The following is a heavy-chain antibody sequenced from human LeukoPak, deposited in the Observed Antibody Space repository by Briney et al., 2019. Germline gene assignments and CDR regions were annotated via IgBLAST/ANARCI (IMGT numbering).Heavy chain of an antibody. J-gene: IGHJ4*02. Sequence: GGALRLSCAAPGFTFCSYWMTWVRRAPGKGLEWVASIKQDGSVRHYVDSVRGRFTVSRDNAKNSLYLQMNSLRAEDTAVYYCARGSSGWYVEYYFDYWGQGTLVTVSS. V-gene: IGHV3-7*01. D-gene: IGHD6-19*01. CDR2: IKQDGSVR. CDR1: GFTFCSYW. CDR3: ARGSSGWYVEYYFDY.